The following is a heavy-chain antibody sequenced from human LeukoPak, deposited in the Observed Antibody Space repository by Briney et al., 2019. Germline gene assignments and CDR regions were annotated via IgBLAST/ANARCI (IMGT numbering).Heavy chain of an antibody. CDR3: ARAHMTTVTLGDY. CDR2: INPNSGVT. V-gene: IGHV1-2*02. J-gene: IGHJ4*02. CDR1: GYTFTSYG. Sequence: ASVKVSCKASGYTFTSYGISWVRQAPGQGLEWMGWINPNSGVTNYAQKFQGRVTLTRDTPISTAYMEMSRLRSDDTAVYYCARAHMTTVTLGDYWGQGTLVTVSS. D-gene: IGHD4-11*01.